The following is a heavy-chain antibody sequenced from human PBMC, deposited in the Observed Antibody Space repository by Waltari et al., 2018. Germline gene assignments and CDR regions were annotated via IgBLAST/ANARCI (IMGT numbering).Heavy chain of an antibody. J-gene: IGHJ4*02. CDR3: ARHSSSGWDIRGPFDY. Sequence: QVQLQESGPGLVKPSETLSLTCAVSGYSISSGYYWGWNRQPPGKGLEWIGSIYHSGSTYYNPSLKSRVTISVDTSKNQFSLKLSSVTAADTAVYYCARHSSSGWDIRGPFDYWGQGTLVTVSS. CDR1: GYSISSGYY. D-gene: IGHD6-19*01. V-gene: IGHV4-38-2*01. CDR2: IYHSGST.